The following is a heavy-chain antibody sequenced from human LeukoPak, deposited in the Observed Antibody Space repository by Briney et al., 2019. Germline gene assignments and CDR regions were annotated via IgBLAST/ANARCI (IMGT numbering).Heavy chain of an antibody. V-gene: IGHV3-30*04. CDR1: GFNFRSYA. Sequence: PGGSPRLFCAASGFNFRSYAMHWVRQAPGKGLEWVAVIAYDGSTKYYADSVKGRFTISRDNSHNTVDLQMNSLTAEDMAVYFCAKSYFSGGSCYSWFVDYWGQGTLVTVS. D-gene: IGHD2-15*01. CDR3: AKSYFSGGSCYSWFVDY. J-gene: IGHJ4*02. CDR2: IAYDGSTK.